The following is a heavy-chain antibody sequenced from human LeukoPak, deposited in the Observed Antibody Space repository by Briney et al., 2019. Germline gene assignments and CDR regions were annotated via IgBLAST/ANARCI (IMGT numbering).Heavy chain of an antibody. V-gene: IGHV4-38-2*02. CDR1: GYSISSGYY. CDR2: IYHSGST. Sequence: TSETLSLTCTVSGYSISSGYYWGWIRQPPGKGLEWIGSIYHSGSTYYNPSLKSRVTISVDTSKNQFSLKLSSVTAADTAVYYCAREVPAAINCFDPWGQGTLVTVSS. J-gene: IGHJ5*02. CDR3: AREVPAAINCFDP. D-gene: IGHD2-2*01.